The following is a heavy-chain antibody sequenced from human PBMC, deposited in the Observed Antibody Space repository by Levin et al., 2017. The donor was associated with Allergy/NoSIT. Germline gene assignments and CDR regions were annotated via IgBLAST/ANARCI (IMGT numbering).Heavy chain of an antibody. J-gene: IGHJ4*02. CDR1: GFTFGTYW. D-gene: IGHD4-11*01. CDR2: IKQDGSEK. Sequence: LSLTCAASGFTFGTYWMSWVRQAPGKGLEWVANIKQDGSEKYYVDSVKGRFTFSRDNAKNSLYLQMNSLRAEDTAVYYCARLGDYSDFDSWGQGTLVTVSS. CDR3: ARLGDYSDFDS. V-gene: IGHV3-7*04.